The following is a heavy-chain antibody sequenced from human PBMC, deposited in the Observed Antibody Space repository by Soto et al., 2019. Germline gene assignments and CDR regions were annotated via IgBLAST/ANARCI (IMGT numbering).Heavy chain of an antibody. CDR3: AKDRLAGGFDY. J-gene: IGHJ4*02. D-gene: IGHD3-16*01. Sequence: GGSLRLSCAASGFTFSSYSMNWVRQAPGKGLEWVSPVSATAGTTYYADSVKGRFTISRDNSRNTVYLQMNSLRADDTAVYYCAKDRLAGGFDYWGQGTLVTVSS. CDR1: GFTFSSYS. V-gene: IGHV3-23*01. CDR2: VSATAGTT.